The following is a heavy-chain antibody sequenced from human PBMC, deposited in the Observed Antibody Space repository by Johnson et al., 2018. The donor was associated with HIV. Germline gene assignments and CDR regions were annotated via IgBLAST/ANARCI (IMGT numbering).Heavy chain of an antibody. V-gene: IGHV3-30*04. J-gene: IGHJ3*01. D-gene: IGHD3-3*01. Sequence: VQLVESGGGVVQPGRSLRLSCAATGFTFNSYAMHWVRQAPGKGLEWVAVISFDGSNKYYADSVKGLFTISRDNSNNTLYLQMNSLRAEDTAVYYCAKDKFMFLENPVDAFDVWGQGTMVTVSS. CDR1: GFTFNSYA. CDR3: AKDKFMFLENPVDAFDV. CDR2: ISFDGSNK.